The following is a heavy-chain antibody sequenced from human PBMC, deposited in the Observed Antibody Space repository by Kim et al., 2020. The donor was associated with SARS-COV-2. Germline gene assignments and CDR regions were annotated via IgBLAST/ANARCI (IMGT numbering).Heavy chain of an antibody. CDR3: AKKSNERGRYPHY. D-gene: IGHD1-26*01. V-gene: IGHV3-23*01. CDR1: GFIFNSYD. Sequence: GGSLRLSCAASGFIFNSYDMSWVRQAPGKGLEWVSDISGSDSRTFYADSVKGRFTISRDNSKSTLYLQMDSLTAEDTAVYYCAKKSNERGRYPHYWGQGTLVTVFS. J-gene: IGHJ4*02. CDR2: ISGSDSRT.